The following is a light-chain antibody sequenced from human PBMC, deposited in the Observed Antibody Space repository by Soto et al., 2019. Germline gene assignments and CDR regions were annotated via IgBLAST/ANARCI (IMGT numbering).Light chain of an antibody. Sequence: EIILTQSPASLSVSPGERATLSCRASQSVNNNLAWYQQKPGQAPRLLIYGASTRATGIPGRFRGSGSGTEFTLTITSLQSEDFAVYFCQQYNNSPPDTFGQGTKVDIK. V-gene: IGKV3-15*01. J-gene: IGKJ2*01. CDR1: QSVNNN. CDR2: GAS. CDR3: QQYNNSPPDT.